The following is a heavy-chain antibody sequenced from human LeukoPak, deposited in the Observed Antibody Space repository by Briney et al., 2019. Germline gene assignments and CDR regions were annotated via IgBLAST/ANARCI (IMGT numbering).Heavy chain of an antibody. CDR2: ISGTGGST. D-gene: IGHD1-26*01. CDR1: GFTFSTYA. V-gene: IGHV3-23*01. CDR3: AKDYEPLVGVHRWGDWFDP. Sequence: GRSLRLSCAASGFTFSTYAMTWVRQAPGKGLEWVSLISGTGGSTYYADSVKGRFTISRDNSKNTLYLQMNSLRAEDTAVYYCAKDYEPLVGVHRWGDWFDPWGQGTLVTVSS. J-gene: IGHJ5*02.